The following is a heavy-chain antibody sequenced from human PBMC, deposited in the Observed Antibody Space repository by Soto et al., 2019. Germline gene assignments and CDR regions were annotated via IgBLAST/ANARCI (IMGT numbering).Heavy chain of an antibody. CDR1: GFTFSSYA. CDR2: ISGSGGST. V-gene: IGHV3-23*01. CDR3: AKAPYYYDSCFPKPHYYVH. D-gene: IGHD3-22*01. J-gene: IGHJ4*02. Sequence: QPGGSLRLSCAASGFTFSSYAMSWVRQAPGKGLEWVSAISGSGGSTYYADSVKGRFTISRDNSKNTLYLQMNSLRAEDTAVYYCAKAPYYYDSCFPKPHYYVHWCQATLST.